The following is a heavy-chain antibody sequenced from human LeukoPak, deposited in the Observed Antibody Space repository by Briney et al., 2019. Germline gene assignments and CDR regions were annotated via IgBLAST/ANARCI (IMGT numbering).Heavy chain of an antibody. D-gene: IGHD1-26*01. CDR1: GGSISTSSYY. CDR2: IYYSGST. J-gene: IGHJ4*02. CDR3: ARGPEWELLGPSYFDY. V-gene: IGHV4-30-4*01. Sequence: SETLSLTCTVSGGSISTSSYYWSWIRQPPGKGLEWIGYIYYSGSTYYNPSLKSRVTISVDTSKNQFSLKLSSVTAADTAVYYCARGPEWELLGPSYFDYWGQGTLVTVSS.